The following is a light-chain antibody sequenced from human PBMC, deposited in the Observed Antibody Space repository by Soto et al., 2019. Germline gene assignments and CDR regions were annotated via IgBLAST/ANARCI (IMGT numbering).Light chain of an antibody. CDR2: GAS. CDR1: QSVSNN. J-gene: IGKJ5*01. CDR3: QQYNNRPPIT. Sequence: EIVVTQSQVTLSLSPVSRATLSCRVSQSVSNNYLAWYQQKPGQAPRLLIYGASNRATGIPDRFSGSGSGTEFTLTISSLQSEDFAVYYCQQYNNRPPITFGQGTRLEIK. V-gene: IGKV3D-15*01.